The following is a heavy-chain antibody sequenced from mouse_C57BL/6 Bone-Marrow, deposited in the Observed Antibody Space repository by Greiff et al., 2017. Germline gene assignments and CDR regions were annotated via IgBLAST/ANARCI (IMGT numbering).Heavy chain of an antibody. CDR1: GYTFTGYG. CDR3: ARSIYYEYDGDWYFDV. J-gene: IGHJ1*03. CDR2: IYPRSGNT. Sequence: QVQLQQSGAELARPGASVKLSCKASGYTFTGYGISWVKQRTGQGLEWIGEIYPRSGNTYYNEKFKGKATLTADKSSSTAYMELRSLTSEDSAVYFCARSIYYEYDGDWYFDVWGTGTTVTVSS. D-gene: IGHD2-4*01. V-gene: IGHV1-81*01.